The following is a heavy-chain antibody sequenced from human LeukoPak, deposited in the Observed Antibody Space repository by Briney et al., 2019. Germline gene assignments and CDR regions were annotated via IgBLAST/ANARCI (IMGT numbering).Heavy chain of an antibody. V-gene: IGHV1-69*06. J-gene: IGHJ4*02. D-gene: IGHD3-9*01. Sequence: GASVKVSCKASGGTFSSYAISWVRQAPGQGLEWMGGIIPIFGTANYAQKFQGRVTITADKSKSTAYMELSSLRSEDTAVYYCARARPNSPLLRYFDWLPSRDAYFDYWGQGTLVTVSS. CDR1: GGTFSSYA. CDR3: ARARPNSPLLRYFDWLPSRDAYFDY. CDR2: IIPIFGTA.